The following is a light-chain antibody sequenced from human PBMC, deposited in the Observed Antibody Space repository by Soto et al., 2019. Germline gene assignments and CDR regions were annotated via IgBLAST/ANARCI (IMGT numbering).Light chain of an antibody. CDR1: QSIDTW. CDR2: KAS. Sequence: DVQMTQSPSTLSAFVGDTVTITCRASQSIDTWLAWHQQKPGKAPKLLIYKASSLASGVPSRFSGSGSGSEFTLTLSGLQPDDFATYYCLQYNSFRTVGQGTKVDIK. V-gene: IGKV1-5*03. CDR3: LQYNSFRT. J-gene: IGKJ1*01.